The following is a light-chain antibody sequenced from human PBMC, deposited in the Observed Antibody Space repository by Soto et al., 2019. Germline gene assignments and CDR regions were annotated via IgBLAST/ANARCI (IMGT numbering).Light chain of an antibody. CDR2: AAS. CDR3: QQSYSTLMYT. J-gene: IGKJ2*01. CDR1: QSISSY. Sequence: DIQMTQSPSSLSASVGDRVTITCRASQSISSYLNWYQQKPGKAPKLLIYAASSLQSGVPSRFSGSGSGTDFTHTIRSLQPEDFSTYYCQQSYSTLMYTFGQGTKLEIK. V-gene: IGKV1-39*01.